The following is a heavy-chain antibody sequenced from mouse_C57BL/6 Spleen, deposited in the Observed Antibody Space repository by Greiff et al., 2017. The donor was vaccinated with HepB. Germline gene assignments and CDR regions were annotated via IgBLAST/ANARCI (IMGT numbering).Heavy chain of an antibody. CDR3: ARDNCGSNSWYFDV. J-gene: IGHJ1*03. Sequence: EVKLMESGPGLVKPSQSLSLTCSVTGYSITSGYYWNWIRQFPGNKLEWMGYISYDGSNNYNPSLKNQISNTRVTSKNQFILKLNSVTTEDTATYYGARDNCGSNSWYFDVWGTGTTVTISS. CDR2: ISYDGSN. CDR1: GYSITSGYY. V-gene: IGHV3-6*01. D-gene: IGHD1-1*01.